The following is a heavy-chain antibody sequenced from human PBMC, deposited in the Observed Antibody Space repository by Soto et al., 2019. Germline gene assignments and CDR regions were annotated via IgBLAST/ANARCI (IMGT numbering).Heavy chain of an antibody. Sequence: PSETLSLTCTVSGGSISSGDYYWSWIRQPPGKGLEWIGYIYYSGSTHYNPSLASRVTISVDTSKNQFSLKVTSVTAADTAMYYCARLGGYCSSTSCYGYYGMDVWGQGTTVTVSS. J-gene: IGHJ6*02. D-gene: IGHD2-2*01. CDR3: ARLGGYCSSTSCYGYYGMDV. CDR2: IYYSGST. CDR1: GGSISSGDYY. V-gene: IGHV4-30-4*01.